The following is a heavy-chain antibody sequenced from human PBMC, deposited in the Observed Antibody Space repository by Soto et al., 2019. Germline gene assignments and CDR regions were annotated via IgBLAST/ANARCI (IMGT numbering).Heavy chain of an antibody. CDR3: AKDLYCSSTSCSNPLDY. Sequence: QVQLVESGGGVVQPGRSLRLSCAASGFTFSSYGMHWVRQAPGKGLEWVAVISYDGSNKYYADSVKGRFTISRDNSKNTLDLQMNSLRAEDTAVYYCAKDLYCSSTSCSNPLDYWGQGTLVTVSS. CDR1: GFTFSSYG. J-gene: IGHJ4*02. CDR2: ISYDGSNK. V-gene: IGHV3-30*18. D-gene: IGHD2-2*01.